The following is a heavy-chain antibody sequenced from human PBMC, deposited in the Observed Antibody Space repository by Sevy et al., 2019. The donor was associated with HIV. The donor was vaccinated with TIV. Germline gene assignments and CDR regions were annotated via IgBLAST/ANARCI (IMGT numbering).Heavy chain of an antibody. CDR2: INAGGGST. J-gene: IGHJ2*01. CDR3: ARGHCSGGNCYWYFDH. Sequence: GGSLRLSCAASGFTFSNYAMTWVRQAPGKGLEWVSTINAGGGSTYYADSVKGRFTISRDNSKNTLYLQMNSLRAEDTAAYYCARGHCSGGNCYWYFDHWGRGTLVTVSS. CDR1: GFTFSNYA. V-gene: IGHV3-23*01. D-gene: IGHD2-15*01.